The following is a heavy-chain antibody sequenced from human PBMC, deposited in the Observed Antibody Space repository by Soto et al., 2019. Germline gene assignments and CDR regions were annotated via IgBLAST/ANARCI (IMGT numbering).Heavy chain of an antibody. CDR3: ARGYSSGWYGY. CDR2: IYYSGST. D-gene: IGHD6-19*01. CDR1: GGSIISGDYY. J-gene: IGHJ4*02. Sequence: PSETLSLTCTVSGGSIISGDYYFICIRQPPGKGLEWIGYIYYSGSTYYNPSLKSRVTISVDTSKNQFSLKLSSVTAADTAVYYCARGYSSGWYGYWGQGTLVTVSS. V-gene: IGHV4-30-4*01.